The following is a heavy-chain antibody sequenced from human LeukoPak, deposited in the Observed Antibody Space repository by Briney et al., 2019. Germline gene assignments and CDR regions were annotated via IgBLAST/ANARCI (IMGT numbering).Heavy chain of an antibody. D-gene: IGHD6-13*01. Sequence: SSGTLSLTCAVSGGSISSSNWWSWVRQPPGKGLEWIGEIYHSGGTHYNPSLKTRATISVDKSKNQFSLKLSSVTAADTAVYYCAREGVAAGANWFDPWGQGTLVIVSS. CDR3: AREGVAAGANWFDP. J-gene: IGHJ5*02. V-gene: IGHV4-4*02. CDR1: GGSISSSNW. CDR2: IYHSGGT.